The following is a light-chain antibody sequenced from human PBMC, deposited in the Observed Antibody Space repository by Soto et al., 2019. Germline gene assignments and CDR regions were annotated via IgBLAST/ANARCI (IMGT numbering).Light chain of an antibody. Sequence: QSVLTQPPSLSAAPGQKVTISCSGSNSNIGNSGVSWDQQLPGTAPRLLISDNDKRPSGIPDRFSASKSGTSATLAITGLQTGDEAHYFCGTWDTSLSALLFGGGTQLTVL. V-gene: IGLV1-51*01. J-gene: IGLJ2*01. CDR3: GTWDTSLSALL. CDR1: NSNIGNSG. CDR2: DND.